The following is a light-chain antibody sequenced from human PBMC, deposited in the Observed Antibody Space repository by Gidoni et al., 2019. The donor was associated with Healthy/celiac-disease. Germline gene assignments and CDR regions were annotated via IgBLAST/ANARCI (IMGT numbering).Light chain of an antibody. J-gene: IGLJ2*01. V-gene: IGLV2-14*01. CDR2: EVS. CDR1: SSDVGGYNS. CDR3: SSYTSSSTL. Sequence: QSALTQPASVSGSHGQSITISCTGTSSDVGGYNSVSWYQQHPGKAPKLMIYEVSNRPSGVSNRFSGSKSGNTASLTIAGLQAEDEADYYCSSYTSSSTLFGGGTKLTVL.